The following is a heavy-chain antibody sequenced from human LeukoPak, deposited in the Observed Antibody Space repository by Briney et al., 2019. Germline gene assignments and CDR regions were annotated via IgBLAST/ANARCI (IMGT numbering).Heavy chain of an antibody. CDR3: ARGGYGSGWDYMDV. D-gene: IGHD3-10*01. J-gene: IGHJ6*03. Sequence: PSETLSLTCTVSGGSISSSGYYWGWIRQPPGKGLEWIGSMYYSGSTYYNPSLKSRVTISLDTSKNQFSLKLSSVTAADTAVYYCARGGYGSGWDYMDVWGKGTTVTVSS. CDR2: MYYSGST. V-gene: IGHV4-39*07. CDR1: GGSISSSGYY.